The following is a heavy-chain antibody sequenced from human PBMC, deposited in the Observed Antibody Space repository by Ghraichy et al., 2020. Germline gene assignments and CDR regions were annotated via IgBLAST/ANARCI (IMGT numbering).Heavy chain of an antibody. Sequence: GESLNISCAASGFTFSNAWMSWVRQAPGKGLEWVGRIKSKTDGGTTDYAAPVKGRFTISRDDSKNTLYLQMNSLKTEDTAVYYCTTGPVGYCSSTSCYSEAFDIWGQGTMVTVSS. J-gene: IGHJ3*02. D-gene: IGHD2-2*01. CDR2: IKSKTDGGTT. CDR3: TTGPVGYCSSTSCYSEAFDI. CDR1: GFTFSNAW. V-gene: IGHV3-15*01.